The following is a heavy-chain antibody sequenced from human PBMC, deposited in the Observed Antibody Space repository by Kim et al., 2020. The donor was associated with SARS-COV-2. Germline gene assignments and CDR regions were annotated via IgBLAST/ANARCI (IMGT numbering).Heavy chain of an antibody. CDR3: ARSASWYGGVVD. D-gene: IGHD6-13*01. J-gene: IGHJ4*02. V-gene: IGHV1-46*01. CDR2: A. Sequence: ASYAQKFQGRLTMTRDTSTSTAYMELSSLRSEDAAVYFCARSASWYGGVVDWGQGTLVTVSS.